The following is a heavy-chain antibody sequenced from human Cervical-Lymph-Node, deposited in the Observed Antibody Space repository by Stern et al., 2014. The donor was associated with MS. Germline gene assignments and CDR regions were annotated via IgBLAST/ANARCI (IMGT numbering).Heavy chain of an antibody. CDR1: RDSFTHSW. CDR2: IFPADSDT. D-gene: IGHD5-24*01. CDR3: ARHHGHSPTPFDS. J-gene: IGHJ4*02. V-gene: IGHV5-51*01. Sequence: MQLVQSGSEVKKPGESLKISCKASRDSFTHSWIGLVRQMPGKGLEWMGIIFPADSDTKYSPSFEGQVPFSVDRSPSTAYLQWSSLKASDPAIYYCARHHGHSPTPFDSWGQGTRVTVSS.